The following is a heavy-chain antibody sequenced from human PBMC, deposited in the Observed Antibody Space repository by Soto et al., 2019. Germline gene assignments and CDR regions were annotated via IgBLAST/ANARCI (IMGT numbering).Heavy chain of an antibody. J-gene: IGHJ4*02. CDR1: GFTFRSYD. CDR2: IAGSGGNT. Sequence: EVQLLESGGGLVQPGGSLRLSCAASGFTFRSYDMTWVRQAPGKGLEWVSHIAGSGGNTNYAESVKGRYTISRGISKNTLYLQMDSLRADDTAVYYCANYFYGSGSYEANYWGQGTVVTVSS. CDR3: ANYFYGSGSYEANY. D-gene: IGHD3-10*01. V-gene: IGHV3-23*01.